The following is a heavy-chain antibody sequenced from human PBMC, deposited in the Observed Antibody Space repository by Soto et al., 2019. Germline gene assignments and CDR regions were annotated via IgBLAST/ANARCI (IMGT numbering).Heavy chain of an antibody. V-gene: IGHV3-23*01. Sequence: EMQLLESGGGLQQPGGSLRLSCAASGFTFNNFAMGWVRQAPGKGLAWISAVTGRSRNTYYADSVKGRFTISRNNFENTVYLQMDGLRVEDTAVYYFAQMTPYCGIYRDAFDVWGRGTMVRVAS. CDR2: VTGRSRNT. J-gene: IGHJ3*01. D-gene: IGHD1-26*01. CDR3: AQMTPYCGIYRDAFDV. CDR1: GFTFNNFA.